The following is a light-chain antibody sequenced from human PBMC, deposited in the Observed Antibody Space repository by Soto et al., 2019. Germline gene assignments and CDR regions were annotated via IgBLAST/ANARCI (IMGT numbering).Light chain of an antibody. V-gene: IGKV1-39*01. J-gene: IGKJ5*01. Sequence: DIQMTQSPSSASASVGDRVTFSCRASESISIYLNWYQQKPGKAPKLLIYAASSLHSGVPSSFSGSGSGTDYTLTISSLQPEDFATYYCQQSYRTPTFGQGTRLEIK. CDR3: QQSYRTPT. CDR2: AAS. CDR1: ESISIY.